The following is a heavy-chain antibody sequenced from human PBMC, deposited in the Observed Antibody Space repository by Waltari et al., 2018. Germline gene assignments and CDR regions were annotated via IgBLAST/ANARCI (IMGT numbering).Heavy chain of an antibody. V-gene: IGHV3-48*04. D-gene: IGHD6-19*01. CDR3: ASIEAVADDDYYYMDV. J-gene: IGHJ6*03. CDR1: GFTFSSYS. CDR2: ISSSSSTI. Sequence: EVQLVESGGGLVQPGGSLRLSCAASGFTFSSYSRNWVRQAPGKGLEWVSYISSSSSTIYYADSVKGRFTISRDNAKNSLYLQTNSLRAEDTAVYYCASIEAVADDDYYYMDVWGKGTTVTVSS.